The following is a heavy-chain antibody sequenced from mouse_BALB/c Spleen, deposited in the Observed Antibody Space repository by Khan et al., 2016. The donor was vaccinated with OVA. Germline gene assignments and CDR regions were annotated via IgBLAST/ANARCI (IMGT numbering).Heavy chain of an antibody. D-gene: IGHD2-1*01. V-gene: IGHV5-6*01. CDR2: ISSGGGFT. J-gene: IGHJ4*01. Sequence: EVELVESGGDLVKPGGSLKLSCAASGFTFSSYGMSWVRHTLDKMREWAATISSGGGFTYSPDSVKWRFTIFRDNAKNTLYLQMSSLKSEDTAMYYCARAAYCNYYYAMDYWGQGTSVTVSS. CDR1: GFTFSSYG. CDR3: ARAAYCNYYYAMDY.